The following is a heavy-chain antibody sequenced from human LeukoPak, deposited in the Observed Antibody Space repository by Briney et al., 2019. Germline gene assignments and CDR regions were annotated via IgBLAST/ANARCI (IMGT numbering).Heavy chain of an antibody. CDR3: AKVDPTGAYFDY. D-gene: IGHD4-17*01. CDR1: GFTFGSSA. CDR2: ISGRGDRT. V-gene: IGHV3-23*01. J-gene: IGHJ4*02. Sequence: GGSLRLSCAASGFTFGSSAMSWVRQAPGKGLEWVSAISGRGDRTYYADSVKGRFTISRDNSKNTLCLQMSCLRAEDTAVYYCAKVDPTGAYFDYWGQGTLVTVSS.